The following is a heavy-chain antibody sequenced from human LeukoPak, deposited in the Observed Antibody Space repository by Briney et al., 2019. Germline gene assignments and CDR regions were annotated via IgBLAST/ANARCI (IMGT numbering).Heavy chain of an antibody. V-gene: IGHV3-7*01. D-gene: IGHD3-9*01. Sequence: GGSLRLSCATSGFSFSSYAMSWVRQTPGKGLEWVANIKQDGSEKYYVDSVKGRFTISRDNAKNSLYLQMNSLRAEDTAVYYCARDYYDILTGYYYYYMDVWGKGTTVTISS. CDR2: IKQDGSEK. CDR3: ARDYYDILTGYYYYYMDV. CDR1: GFSFSSYA. J-gene: IGHJ6*03.